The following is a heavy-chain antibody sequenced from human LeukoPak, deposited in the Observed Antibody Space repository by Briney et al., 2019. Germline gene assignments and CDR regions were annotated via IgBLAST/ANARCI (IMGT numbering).Heavy chain of an antibody. D-gene: IGHD5-18*01. V-gene: IGHV3-23*01. CDR2: ITASGTAM. J-gene: IGHJ3*02. CDR3: AKGRYSYAATGAFDI. Sequence: GGSLRLSCAASGFTFSSYSMNWVRQAPGKGLEWVSHITASGTAMFYADSVKGRFTISRDNSKNTLYLQMNSLRAEDTAVYYCAKGRYSYAATGAFDIWGQGTMVTVSS. CDR1: GFTFSSYS.